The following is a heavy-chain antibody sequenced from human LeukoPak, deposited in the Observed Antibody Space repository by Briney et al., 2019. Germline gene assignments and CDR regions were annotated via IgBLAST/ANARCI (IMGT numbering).Heavy chain of an antibody. CDR1: GGTFSSYA. CDR2: TIPIFGTA. CDR3: ARENPVIAAAGLDAFDI. J-gene: IGHJ3*02. Sequence: SVKVSCKASGGTFSSYAISWVRQAPGQGLEWMGGTIPIFGTAKYEQKFEGRITITTDESTNTAYMELSSLRSEDTAVYYCARENPVIAAAGLDAFDIWGQGTMVTVSS. V-gene: IGHV1-69*05. D-gene: IGHD6-13*01.